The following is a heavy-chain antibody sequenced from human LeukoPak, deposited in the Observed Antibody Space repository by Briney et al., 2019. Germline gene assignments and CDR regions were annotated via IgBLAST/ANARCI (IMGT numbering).Heavy chain of an antibody. V-gene: IGHV3-30*02. CDR2: IRYDGSNK. CDR1: GFTFSSYG. D-gene: IGHD6-19*01. J-gene: IGHJ4*02. Sequence: GGFLRLSCAASGFTFSSYGMHWVRQAPGKGLEWVAFIRYDGSNKYYADSVKGRFTISRDNSKNTLYLQMNSLRAEDTAVYYCARDETIAVAGTSDYWGQGTLVTVSS. CDR3: ARDETIAVAGTSDY.